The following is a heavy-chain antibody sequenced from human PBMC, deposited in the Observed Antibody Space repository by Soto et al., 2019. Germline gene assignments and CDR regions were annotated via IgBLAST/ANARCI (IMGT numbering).Heavy chain of an antibody. Sequence: QVQLVQSGAEVKKPGASVKVSCKASDYTFTSYGISWVRQAPGQGLEWMGWINTYNGHTNYAQKFQGRVTMTTDTSTSTAYMEVRSLRSDDTAVYYCARKYCSSTSCYGVDYWGQGTLVTVSS. CDR3: ARKYCSSTSCYGVDY. J-gene: IGHJ4*02. CDR1: DYTFTSYG. D-gene: IGHD2-2*01. V-gene: IGHV1-18*01. CDR2: INTYNGHT.